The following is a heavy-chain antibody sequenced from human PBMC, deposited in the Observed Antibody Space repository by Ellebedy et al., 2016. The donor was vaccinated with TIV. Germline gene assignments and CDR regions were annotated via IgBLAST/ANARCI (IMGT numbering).Heavy chain of an antibody. Sequence: GESLKISXAASGFTVSSNYMSWVRQAPGKGLEWVSVIYSGGSTYYADSVKGRFTISRDNSKNTLYLQMNSLRAEDTAVYYCASGMEKTQFDYWGQGTLVTVSS. D-gene: IGHD1-26*01. CDR3: ASGMEKTQFDY. CDR2: IYSGGST. CDR1: GFTVSSNY. V-gene: IGHV3-53*01. J-gene: IGHJ4*02.